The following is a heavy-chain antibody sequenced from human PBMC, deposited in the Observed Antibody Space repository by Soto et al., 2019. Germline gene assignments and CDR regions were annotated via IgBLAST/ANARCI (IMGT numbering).Heavy chain of an antibody. CDR1: GGSFSGYY. D-gene: IGHD3-10*01. Sequence: QVQLQQWGAGLLKPSETLSLTCAVYGGSFSGYYWSWIRQPPGKGLEWIGEINHSGSTNYNPSLKSRVTISVDTSKNQFSLELSSVTAADTAVYYCARGRGQRKNWYFDLWGRGTLVTVSS. CDR3: ARGRGQRKNWYFDL. V-gene: IGHV4-34*01. CDR2: INHSGST. J-gene: IGHJ2*01.